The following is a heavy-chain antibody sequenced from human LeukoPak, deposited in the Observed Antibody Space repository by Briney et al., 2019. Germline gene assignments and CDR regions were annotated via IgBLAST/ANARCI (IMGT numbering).Heavy chain of an antibody. V-gene: IGHV3-30*02. J-gene: IGHJ4*02. CDR3: AKVYCGGDCYSGNFDY. Sequence: GGSLRLSCAASGFTFSSYGMHWVRQAPGKGLEWVAFIRYDGSNKYYADSVKGRFTISRDNSKNTLYLQMNSLRAEDTAVYYCAKVYCGGDCYSGNFDYWGQGTLVTVSS. CDR2: IRYDGSNK. D-gene: IGHD2-21*01. CDR1: GFTFSSYG.